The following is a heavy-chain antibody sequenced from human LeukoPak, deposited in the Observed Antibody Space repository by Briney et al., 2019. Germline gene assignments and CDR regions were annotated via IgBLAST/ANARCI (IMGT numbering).Heavy chain of an antibody. CDR2: INHSGST. CDR1: GGAFSGYY. CDR3: ARRWGTYSSGWYVGDAFDI. J-gene: IGHJ3*02. D-gene: IGHD6-19*01. V-gene: IGHV4-34*01. Sequence: SETLSLTCAVYGGAFSGYYWSWIRQPPGKGLERIGKINHSGSTNYNPSLKSRVTVSVDTSKNQFSLKLSSVTAADTAVYYCARRWGTYSSGWYVGDAFDIWGQGTMVTVSS.